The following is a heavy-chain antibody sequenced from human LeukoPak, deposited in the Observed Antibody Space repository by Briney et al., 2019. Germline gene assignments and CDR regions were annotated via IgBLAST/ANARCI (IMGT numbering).Heavy chain of an antibody. V-gene: IGHV3-23*01. J-gene: IGHJ6*02. CDR3: AKRRQCYDILTGYSLPGYYYGMDV. CDR1: GFTFSSYA. CDR2: ISGSGGST. Sequence: PGGSLRLSCAASGFTFSSYAMSWVRQAPGKGLEWVSAISGSGGSTYYADSVKGRFTISRDNSKNTLYLQMNSLRAEDTAVYYCAKRRQCYDILTGYSLPGYYYGMDVWGQGTTVTVSS. D-gene: IGHD3-9*01.